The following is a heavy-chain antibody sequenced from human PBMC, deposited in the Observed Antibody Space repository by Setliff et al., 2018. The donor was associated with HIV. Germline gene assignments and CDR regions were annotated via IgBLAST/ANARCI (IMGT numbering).Heavy chain of an antibody. Sequence: PSETLSLTCAVYGESLSDYYWSWIRQPPGKGLEWIGEINHNKSSDYNPSLKSRLTISVDTSKNQFSLKLRSVTAADTAVYYCARDPPGYGDSNDYWGQGTLVTVSS. V-gene: IGHV4-34*01. D-gene: IGHD4-17*01. CDR3: ARDPPGYGDSNDY. CDR1: GESLSDYY. J-gene: IGHJ4*02. CDR2: INHNKSS.